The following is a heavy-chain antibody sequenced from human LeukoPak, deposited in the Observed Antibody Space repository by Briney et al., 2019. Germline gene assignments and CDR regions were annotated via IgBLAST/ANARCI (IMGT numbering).Heavy chain of an antibody. J-gene: IGHJ4*02. D-gene: IGHD3-10*01. V-gene: IGHV3-30*02. CDR3: AKETYYGSGSRNYFDY. CDR2: IRYDGNNK. Sequence: GGSLRLSCAASGFTFSSYGMHWVRQAPGKGLEWVAFIRYDGNNKYYADSVKGRFTISRDNSKNTLYLQMNSLRAEDTAVYYCAKETYYGSGSRNYFDYWGQGTLVTVSS. CDR1: GFTFSSYG.